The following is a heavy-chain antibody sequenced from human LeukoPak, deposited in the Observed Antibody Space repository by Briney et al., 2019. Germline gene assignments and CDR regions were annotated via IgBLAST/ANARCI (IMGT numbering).Heavy chain of an antibody. D-gene: IGHD4-17*01. CDR3: ARVRDRWTTVTFDAFDI. CDR2: IRYDGSNK. J-gene: IGHJ3*02. Sequence: GGSLRLSCAASGFTFSSYGMHWVRQAPGKGLEWVAFIRYDGSNKYYADSVKGRFTISRDNSKNTLYLQMNSLRAEDTAVYYCARVRDRWTTVTFDAFDIWGQGTMVTVSS. V-gene: IGHV3-30*02. CDR1: GFTFSSYG.